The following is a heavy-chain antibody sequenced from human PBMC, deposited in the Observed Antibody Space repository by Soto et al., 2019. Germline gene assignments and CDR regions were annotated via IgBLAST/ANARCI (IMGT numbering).Heavy chain of an antibody. CDR1: GYTFTNYW. Sequence: GESLKISCKGSGYTFTNYWIGWVRQMPGKGLEWMGIIYPSNSHTRYSPSFQGQVTISADKSISTAYLQWTSLKASDTAIYYCSKFKYSTSVRYLQHWGQGTPVTVSS. CDR3: SKFKYSTSVRYLQH. V-gene: IGHV5-51*01. J-gene: IGHJ1*01. CDR2: IYPSNSHT. D-gene: IGHD6-6*01.